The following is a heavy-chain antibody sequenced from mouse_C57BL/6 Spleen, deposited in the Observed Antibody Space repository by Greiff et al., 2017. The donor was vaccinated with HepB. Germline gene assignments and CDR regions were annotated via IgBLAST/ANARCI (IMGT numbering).Heavy chain of an antibody. V-gene: IGHV1-26*01. CDR1: GYTFTDYY. CDR3: GRGVGDFDY. Sequence: EVQLQQSGPELVKPGASVKISCKASGYTFTDYYMNWVKQSHGKSLEWIGDINPNNGGTSYNQKFKGKATLTVDKSSSTAYMELRSLTSEDSAVYYCGRGVGDFDYWGQGTTLTVSS. CDR2: INPNNGGT. J-gene: IGHJ2*01. D-gene: IGHD1-1*01.